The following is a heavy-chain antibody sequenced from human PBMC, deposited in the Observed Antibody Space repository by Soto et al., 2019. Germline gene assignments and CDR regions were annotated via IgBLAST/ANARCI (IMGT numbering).Heavy chain of an antibody. J-gene: IGHJ5*02. V-gene: IGHV4-59*01. CDR3: ARGPEARYDFWSGYYTTLGWFDP. CDR1: GGSISSYY. D-gene: IGHD3-3*01. Sequence: QVQLQESGPGLVKPSETLSLTCTVSGGSISSYYWSWIRQPPGKGLEWIGYIYYSGSTNYNPSLKARVTISVDTSKNQFPLKLSSVTAADTAVYYCARGPEARYDFWSGYYTTLGWFDPWGQGTLVTVSS. CDR2: IYYSGST.